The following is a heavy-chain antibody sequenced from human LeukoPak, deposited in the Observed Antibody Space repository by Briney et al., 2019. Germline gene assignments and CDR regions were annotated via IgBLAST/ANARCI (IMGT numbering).Heavy chain of an antibody. CDR3: AIADWGAKQFDY. J-gene: IGHJ4*02. D-gene: IGHD7-27*01. CDR1: GGSTTSNY. V-gene: IGHV4-59*01. CDR2: VHNRGTT. Sequence: SKTLSLTCTVSGGSTTSNYWSWIRQPPGKGLEWIGNVHNRGTTDYNPSPKSRVSISIDSSKNQFSLELNSVTAADTALYYCAIADWGAKQFDYWGPGNPGHRLL.